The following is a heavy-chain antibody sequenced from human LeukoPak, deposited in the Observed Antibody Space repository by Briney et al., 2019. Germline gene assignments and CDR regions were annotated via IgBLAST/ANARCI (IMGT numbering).Heavy chain of an antibody. V-gene: IGHV3-30*02. CDR1: GFTFSTYG. D-gene: IGHD3-9*01. J-gene: IGHJ4*02. Sequence: PGGSLRLSCAASGFTFSTYGMHWVRQAPGKGLEWVAFIRYDGSNKYHADSVKGRFTISRDNSKNTLYLQMNCLRTEDTAVYYCAKGHYYNILTGYSVRRGLDYWGQGTLVTVSS. CDR3: AKGHYYNILTGYSVRRGLDY. CDR2: IRYDGSNK.